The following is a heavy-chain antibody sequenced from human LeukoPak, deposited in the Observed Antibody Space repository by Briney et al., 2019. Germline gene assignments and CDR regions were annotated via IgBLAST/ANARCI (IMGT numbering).Heavy chain of an antibody. J-gene: IGHJ6*03. CDR3: ARDRCTSYFSYYYYMDV. D-gene: IGHD2-2*01. CDR2: TSGIT. V-gene: IGHV4-4*07. Sequence: TSGITNYHPSLKSRVTMSVDTSKNQFSLKLSSVTAADTAVYYCARDRCTSYFSYYYYMDVWGKGTTVTVSS.